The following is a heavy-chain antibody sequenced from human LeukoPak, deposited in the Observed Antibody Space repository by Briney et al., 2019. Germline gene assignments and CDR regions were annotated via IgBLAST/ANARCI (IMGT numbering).Heavy chain of an antibody. V-gene: IGHV1-46*01. D-gene: IGHD1-7*01. CDR3: ARDQAEWNYDYYFDY. CDR2: INPSGGST. CDR1: GYTFTSYD. Sequence: GASVKVSCKASGYTFTSYDINWVRQAPGQGLEWMGIINPSGGSTSYAQKFQGRVTMTRDTSTSTVYMELSSLRSEDTAVYYCARDQAEWNYDYYFDYWGQGTLVTVSS. J-gene: IGHJ4*02.